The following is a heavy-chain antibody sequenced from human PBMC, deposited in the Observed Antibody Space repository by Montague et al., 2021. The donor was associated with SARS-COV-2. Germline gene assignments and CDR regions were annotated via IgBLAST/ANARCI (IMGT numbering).Heavy chain of an antibody. CDR1: GGSFSNYY. J-gene: IGHJ3*02. CDR2: VNQSGTT. V-gene: IGHV4-34*01. Sequence: SETLSLTCAISGGSFSNYYWSWIRQPPGKGLEWIGEVNQSGTTSYNPSVKSGVTISEDTSKNQFYLRLNSVTAADTAVYYCARGRRPVVVPSAGPAGRAFDIWGQGTMVTVSS. CDR3: ARGRRPVVVPSAGPAGRAFDI. D-gene: IGHD2-2*01.